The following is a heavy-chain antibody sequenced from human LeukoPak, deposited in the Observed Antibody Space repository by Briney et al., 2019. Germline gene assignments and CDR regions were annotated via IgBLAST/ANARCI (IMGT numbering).Heavy chain of an antibody. Sequence: PSETLSLTXTVSGGSISSGDYYWSWIRQPPGKGLEWIGYIYYSGSTYYNPSLKSRVTISVDTSKNQFSLKLSSVTAADTAVYYCARYDYGGILFDYWGQRTLVTVSS. CDR3: ARYDYGGILFDY. D-gene: IGHD4-23*01. J-gene: IGHJ4*02. V-gene: IGHV4-30-4*08. CDR2: IYYSGST. CDR1: GGSISSGDYY.